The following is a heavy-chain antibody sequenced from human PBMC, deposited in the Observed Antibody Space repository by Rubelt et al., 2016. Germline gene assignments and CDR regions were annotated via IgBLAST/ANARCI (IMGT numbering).Heavy chain of an antibody. V-gene: IGHV4-39*01. Sequence: QLQLQESGPGLVKPSETLSLTCTVSGGSISSSGYYWAWIRQPPGKGLEWIGTIYYSGSPYWNPSLKSRVTISVDTSKNQFSLKLSSVTAADTAVYYCAGHLDGPAYDYFYGVEVWGQGTTVTVSS. CDR2: IYYSGSP. CDR1: GGSISSSGYY. D-gene: IGHD3-16*01. CDR3: AGHLDGPAYDYFYGVEV. J-gene: IGHJ6*02.